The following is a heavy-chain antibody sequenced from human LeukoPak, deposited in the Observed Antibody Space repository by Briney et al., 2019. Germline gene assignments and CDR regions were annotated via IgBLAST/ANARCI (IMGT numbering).Heavy chain of an antibody. CDR2: IYYSGST. CDR1: GGSISSGDYY. D-gene: IGHD6-13*01. J-gene: IGHJ5*02. V-gene: IGHV4-30-4*08. CDR3: ARAIQYTTSWPWFDP. Sequence: SQTLSLTCTVSGGSISSGDYYWSWIRQPPGKGLEWIGYIYYSGSTYYNPSLNSRVTMSVDTSKNQFSLKLSSVIVADKAVYYCARAIQYTTSWPWFDPWGQGTLVTVSS.